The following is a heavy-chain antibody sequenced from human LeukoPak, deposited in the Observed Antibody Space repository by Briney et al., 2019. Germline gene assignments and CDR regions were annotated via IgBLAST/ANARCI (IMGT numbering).Heavy chain of an antibody. J-gene: IGHJ5*02. CDR3: ARGAGSHGQDWFDP. D-gene: IGHD2-15*01. Sequence: GASVKVSCKASGYTFTSNDINWVRQATGQGLEWMGWMNANSGDTGYAQNFQGRVTMTRDTSISTAYLELSSLRSEDTAVYYCARGAGSHGQDWFDPWGQGTLVIVSS. V-gene: IGHV1-8*01. CDR1: GYTFTSND. CDR2: MNANSGDT.